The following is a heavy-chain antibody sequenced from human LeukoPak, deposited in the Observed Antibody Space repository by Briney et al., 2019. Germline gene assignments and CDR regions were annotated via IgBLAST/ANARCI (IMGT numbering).Heavy chain of an antibody. CDR3: AKAVVVVPAAPQNAFDI. CDR1: GFTFSSYG. V-gene: IGHV3-30*02. Sequence: PGGSLRLSCAASGFTFSSYGMHWVRQAPGKGLEWVAFIRYDGSNKYYADSVKGRFTISRDNSKNTLYLQMNSLRAEDTAVYYCAKAVVVVPAAPQNAFDIWGQGTMVTVSS. D-gene: IGHD2-2*01. J-gene: IGHJ3*02. CDR2: IRYDGSNK.